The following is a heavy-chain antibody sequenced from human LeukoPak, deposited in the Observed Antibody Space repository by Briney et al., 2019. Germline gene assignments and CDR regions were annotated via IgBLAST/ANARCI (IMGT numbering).Heavy chain of an antibody. Sequence: GGSLRLSFAASGFPFSSYAMSWVRPAPGKGLEWVSAISGSGGSTYYADSVKGRFTISRDNSKNTLYLQMNSLRAEDTAVYYCAKCPSIVGANFDYWGQGTLVTVSS. CDR2: ISGSGGST. V-gene: IGHV3-23*01. CDR1: GFPFSSYA. CDR3: AKCPSIVGANFDY. D-gene: IGHD1-26*01. J-gene: IGHJ4*02.